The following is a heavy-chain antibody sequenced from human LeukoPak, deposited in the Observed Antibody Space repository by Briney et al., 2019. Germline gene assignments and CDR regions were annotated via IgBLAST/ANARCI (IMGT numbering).Heavy chain of an antibody. V-gene: IGHV3-73*01. D-gene: IGHD1-26*01. CDR1: GFTFSGSA. CDR2: IRSKANTYAA. Sequence: PGGSLRLSCAASGFTFSGSAIHWVRQASGKGLEWVGRIRSKANTYAAAYAASLKGRFTISRDNSKNTLYLQMNSLRAEDTAVYYCAKGYGWEASYYYYYMDVWGKGTTVTISS. J-gene: IGHJ6*03. CDR3: AKGYGWEASYYYYYMDV.